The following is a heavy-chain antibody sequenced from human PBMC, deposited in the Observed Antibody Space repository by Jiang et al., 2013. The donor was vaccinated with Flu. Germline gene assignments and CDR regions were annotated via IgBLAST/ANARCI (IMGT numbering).Heavy chain of an antibody. J-gene: IGHJ6*02. D-gene: IGHD3-22*01. V-gene: IGHV7-4-1*02. Sequence: KPGASVKVSCKASGYTFTSYAMNWVRQAPGQGLEWMGWINTNTGNPTYAQGFTGRFVFSLDTSVSTAYLQISSLKAEDTAVYYCARDGWGYYDSSGYPFYGMDVWGQGTTVTVSS. CDR2: INTNTGNP. CDR1: GYTFTSYA. CDR3: ARDGWGYYDSSGYPFYGMDV.